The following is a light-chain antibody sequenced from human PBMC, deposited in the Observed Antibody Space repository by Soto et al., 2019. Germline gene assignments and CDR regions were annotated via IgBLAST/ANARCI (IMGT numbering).Light chain of an antibody. CDR1: QSVSSSY. CDR2: GAS. CDR3: QQYNNWPFIT. Sequence: EIVLTQSPGTLSLSPGERATLSCRASQSVSSSYLAWYQQKPGQAPRLLIYGASSRATGIPDRFSGSGSGTEFTLTISSLQSEDFAVYYCQQYNNWPFITFGQGTRLEIK. J-gene: IGKJ5*01. V-gene: IGKV3-20*01.